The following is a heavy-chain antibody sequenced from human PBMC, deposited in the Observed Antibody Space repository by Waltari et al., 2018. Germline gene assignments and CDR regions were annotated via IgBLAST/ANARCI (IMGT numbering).Heavy chain of an antibody. J-gene: IGHJ6*03. Sequence: QVQLQQWGAGLLKPSETLSLTCAVYGGSFSSYYCGWIRQPPGNGQERSGEIKQRGRTKYNTGDKSGVTITVETSKKKYGLKRRSVTEAETAMYKGARKGGDEGDYYKDYKDGWGKRTTVTISS. D-gene: IGHD2-21*02. CDR1: GGSFSSYY. CDR2: IKQRGRT. V-gene: IGHV4-34*01. CDR3: ARKGGDEGDYYKDYKDG.